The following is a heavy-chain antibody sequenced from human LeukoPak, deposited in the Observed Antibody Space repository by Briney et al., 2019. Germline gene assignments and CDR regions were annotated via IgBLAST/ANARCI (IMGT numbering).Heavy chain of an antibody. D-gene: IGHD2-15*01. CDR2: IYYSGST. V-gene: IGHV4-39*07. J-gene: IGHJ5*02. Sequence: PSETLSLTCTVSGGSISSSNSYWGWIRQSPGKGLEWIANIYYSGSTYYNPSLKSRLTISVDTSKNQFSLKLSSVTAADTAVYYCARVVVPGWFDPWGQGNLVTVSS. CDR1: GGSISSSNSY. CDR3: ARVVVPGWFDP.